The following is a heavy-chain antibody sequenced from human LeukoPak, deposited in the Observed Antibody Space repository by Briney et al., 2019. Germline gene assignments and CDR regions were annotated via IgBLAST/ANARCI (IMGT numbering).Heavy chain of an antibody. CDR2: ISGSGGST. D-gene: IGHD2-15*01. V-gene: IGHV3-23*01. CDR3: AKDTCSGGSCCWPFDY. CDR1: GFTFSSYA. J-gene: IGHJ4*02. Sequence: SGGSLRLSCEASGFTFSSYAMNWVRQAPGKGLEWVSGISGSGGSTYYADSVKGRFTISRDNSKNTLYLQMNSLRAEDTAVYYCAKDTCSGGSCCWPFDYWGQGTLVTVSS.